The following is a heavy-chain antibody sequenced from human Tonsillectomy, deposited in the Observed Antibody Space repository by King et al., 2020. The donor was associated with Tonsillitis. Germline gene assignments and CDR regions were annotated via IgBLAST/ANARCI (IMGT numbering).Heavy chain of an antibody. Sequence: QDQLVQSGAEVKKPGASVKVSCKASGYTFTSYAMHWVRQAPGQRLEWMGWLNAGNGNTKYSQKFQGRVTITRDTSASTAYMELSSLRSEDTAVYYCARQTYYYDRSGYYNYWGQGTLVTVSS. J-gene: IGHJ4*02. CDR2: LNAGNGNT. V-gene: IGHV1-3*01. D-gene: IGHD3-22*01. CDR3: ARQTYYYDRSGYYNY. CDR1: GYTFTSYA.